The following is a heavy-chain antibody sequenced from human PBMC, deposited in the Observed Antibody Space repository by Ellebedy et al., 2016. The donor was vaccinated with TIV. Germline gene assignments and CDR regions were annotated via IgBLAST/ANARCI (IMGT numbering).Heavy chain of an antibody. Sequence: GESLKVSCAASGFSFRSYWMSWVRQAPGKGLEWVANIYQDGSDQYYADSVKGRFTISRENANKSLFMQMNSLRVDDTAVYYCARRGSYGDYAVQVNSWFDTWGQGTLVSVSS. J-gene: IGHJ5*02. V-gene: IGHV3-7*01. CDR1: GFSFRSYW. CDR2: IYQDGSDQ. CDR3: ARRGSYGDYAVQVNSWFDT. D-gene: IGHD4-17*01.